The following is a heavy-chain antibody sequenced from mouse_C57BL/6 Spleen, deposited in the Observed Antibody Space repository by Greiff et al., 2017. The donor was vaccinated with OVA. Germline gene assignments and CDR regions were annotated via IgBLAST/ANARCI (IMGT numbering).Heavy chain of an antibody. J-gene: IGHJ4*01. CDR1: GFNIKDDY. Sequence: VQLQQSGAELVRPGASVKLSCTASGFNIKDDYMHWVKQRPEQGLEWIGWIDPENGDTEYASKFQGKATITADTSSNTAYLQLSSLTSEDTAVYYCTTFPSMDYWGQGTSVTVSS. CDR3: TTFPSMDY. V-gene: IGHV14-4*01. CDR2: IDPENGDT.